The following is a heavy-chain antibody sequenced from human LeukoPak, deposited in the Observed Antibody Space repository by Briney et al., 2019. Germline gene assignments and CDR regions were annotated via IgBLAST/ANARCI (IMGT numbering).Heavy chain of an antibody. V-gene: IGHV1-69*01. Sequence: ASVKVSCKASGGTFSSYAISWVRQAPGQGLEWMGGIIPIFGTANYAQKFQGRVTITADESTSTAYMELSSLRSEDTAVYYCARAPPYSYGANNNWFDPWGQGTLVTLSS. J-gene: IGHJ5*02. CDR1: GGTFSSYA. CDR2: IIPIFGTA. D-gene: IGHD5-18*01. CDR3: ARAPPYSYGANNNWFDP.